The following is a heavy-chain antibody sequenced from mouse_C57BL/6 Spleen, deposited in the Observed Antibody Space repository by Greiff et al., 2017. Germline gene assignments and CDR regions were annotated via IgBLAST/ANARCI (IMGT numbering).Heavy chain of an antibody. J-gene: IGHJ4*01. CDR2: IDPSDSYT. Sequence: QVQLKQPGAELVKPGASVKLSCKASGYTFTSYWMQWVKQRPGQGLEWIGEIDPSDSYTNYNQKFKGKATLTVDTSSSTAYMQLSSLTSEDSAVYYCASSYYGNYDGAMDYWGQGTSVTVSS. CDR1: GYTFTSYW. D-gene: IGHD2-10*01. V-gene: IGHV1-50*01. CDR3: ASSYYGNYDGAMDY.